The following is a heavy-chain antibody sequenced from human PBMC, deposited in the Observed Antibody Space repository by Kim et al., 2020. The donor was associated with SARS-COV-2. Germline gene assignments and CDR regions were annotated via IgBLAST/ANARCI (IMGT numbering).Heavy chain of an antibody. CDR1: GFTFSSYA. CDR3: AKGPDYDFWSGYPGFDY. D-gene: IGHD3-3*01. CDR2: ISGSGGST. Sequence: GGSLRLSCAASGFTFSSYAMSWVRQAPGKGLEWVSAISGSGGSTYYADSVKGRFTISRDNSKNTLYLQMNSLRAEDTAVYYCAKGPDYDFWSGYPGFDYWGQGTLVTVSS. V-gene: IGHV3-23*01. J-gene: IGHJ4*02.